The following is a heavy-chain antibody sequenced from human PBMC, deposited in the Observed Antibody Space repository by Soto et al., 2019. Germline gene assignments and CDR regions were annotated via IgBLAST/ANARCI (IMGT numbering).Heavy chain of an antibody. J-gene: IGHJ4*02. CDR1: GFSISSAW. V-gene: IGHV3-15*07. CDR3: TTGSVEGY. D-gene: IGHD3-3*01. CDR2: IKTKTQGETT. Sequence: EVQLVESGGGLVKPGGSLRLCCAASGFSISSAWMNWVRQAPGKGLEWVGRIKTKTQGETTDYPAPVKGRFTISRDDSKNTLYLQMNSLKMEDTAVYYCTTGSVEGYWGQGTLVTVSS.